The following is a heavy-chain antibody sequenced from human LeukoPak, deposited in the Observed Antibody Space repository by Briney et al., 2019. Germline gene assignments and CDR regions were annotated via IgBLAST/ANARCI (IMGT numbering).Heavy chain of an antibody. Sequence: ASVKVSCKASGYTFASYGISWVRQAPGQGLEWMGWISAYNDDTRYAQHLQGRVTLTTDTSTGKAYMELRSLTSDDTALYYCARDTALIITPGGPDYWGQGTLVTVSS. V-gene: IGHV1-18*01. CDR2: ISAYNDDT. CDR1: GYTFASYG. D-gene: IGHD3-10*01. CDR3: ARDTALIITPGGPDY. J-gene: IGHJ4*02.